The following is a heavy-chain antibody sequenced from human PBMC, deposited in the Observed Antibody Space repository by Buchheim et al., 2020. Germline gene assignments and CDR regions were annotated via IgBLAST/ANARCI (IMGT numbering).Heavy chain of an antibody. CDR3: ARAHGSRGLRFLEWFPPLFDP. J-gene: IGHJ5*02. CDR1: GFTFSSYA. Sequence: QVQLVESGGGVVQPGRSLRLPCAASGFTFSSYAMHWVRQAPGKGLEWVAVISYDGSNKYYADSVKGRFTISRDNSKNTLYLQMNSLRAEDTAVYYCARAHGSRGLRFLEWFPPLFDPWGQGTL. CDR2: ISYDGSNK. D-gene: IGHD3-3*01. V-gene: IGHV3-30-3*01.